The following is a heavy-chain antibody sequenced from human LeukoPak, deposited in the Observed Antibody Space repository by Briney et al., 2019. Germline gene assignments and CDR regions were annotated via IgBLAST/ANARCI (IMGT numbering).Heavy chain of an antibody. D-gene: IGHD5-18*01. CDR2: ISGSGGST. J-gene: IGHJ4*02. CDR3: AKDQGYSYGRVTDY. V-gene: IGHV3-23*01. Sequence: GGSLRLSCAASGFTVSSNYMSWVRQAPGKGLEWVSAISGSGGSTYYADSVKGRFTISRDNSKNTLYLQMNSLRAEDTAVYYCAKDQGYSYGRVTDYWGQGTLVTVSS. CDR1: GFTVSSNY.